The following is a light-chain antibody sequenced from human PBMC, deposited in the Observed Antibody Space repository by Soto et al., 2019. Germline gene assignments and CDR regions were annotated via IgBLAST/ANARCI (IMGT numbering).Light chain of an antibody. CDR3: QQYNSYS. Sequence: DIQVTQSPSSVSASVGDRVTMTCRASQDIVGYLAWYQHKPGTAPKVLIYHASNLQSGVPSRFSGSGSGTEFTLTISSLQPDDFATYYCQQYNSYSFGQGTKVDIK. J-gene: IGKJ1*01. CDR2: HAS. V-gene: IGKV1-5*01. CDR1: QDIVGY.